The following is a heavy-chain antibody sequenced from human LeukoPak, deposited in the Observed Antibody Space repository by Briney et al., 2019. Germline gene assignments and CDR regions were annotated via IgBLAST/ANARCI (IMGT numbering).Heavy chain of an antibody. Sequence: QPGGSLRLSCAASGFSFSSYWMHWVRQAPGKGLVWVSRINSDGSSTSYADSVKGRFTISRDNAKNTLYLQMNSLRAEDTAVYYCARAPPGVYYEIGYWGQGTLVTVSS. CDR1: GFSFSSYW. J-gene: IGHJ4*02. CDR3: ARAPPGVYYEIGY. CDR2: INSDGSST. V-gene: IGHV3-74*01. D-gene: IGHD5/OR15-5a*01.